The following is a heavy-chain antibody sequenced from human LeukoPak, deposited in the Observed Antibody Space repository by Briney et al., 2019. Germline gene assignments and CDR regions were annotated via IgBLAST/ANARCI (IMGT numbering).Heavy chain of an antibody. CDR3: ASGIVVVPAAASYYYMDV. V-gene: IGHV1-2*02. CDR2: INPNSGGT. D-gene: IGHD2-2*01. Sequence: ASVKVSCKASGYTFTGYYMHWVRQAPGQGLEWMGWINPNSGGTNYAQKFRGRVTMTRDTSISTAYMELSRLRSDDTAVYYCASGIVVVPAAASYYYMDVWGKGTTVTVSS. J-gene: IGHJ6*03. CDR1: GYTFTGYY.